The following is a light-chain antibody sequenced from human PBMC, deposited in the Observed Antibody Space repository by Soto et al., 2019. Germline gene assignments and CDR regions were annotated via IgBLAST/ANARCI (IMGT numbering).Light chain of an antibody. CDR3: VSYTSSTTYV. Sequence: SVLTQPASVSDSPGQSITISCTGTSSDVGGSNFVSWYQQHPGKPPKLIIYDVANRPSGVSNRFSRSKSGSTASLIISRLQTEDEADYYCVSYTSSTTYVFGTGTKVTVL. CDR1: SSDVGGSNF. J-gene: IGLJ1*01. V-gene: IGLV2-14*03. CDR2: DVA.